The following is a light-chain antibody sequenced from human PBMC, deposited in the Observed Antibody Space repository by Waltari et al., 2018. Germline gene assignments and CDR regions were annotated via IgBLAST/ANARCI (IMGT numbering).Light chain of an antibody. CDR1: QSVLSTSNRKTY. CDR2: WAS. J-gene: IGKJ5*01. CDR3: HQYYIPPLT. V-gene: IGKV4-1*01. Sequence: DIEMTQSPDSLAVSLGERATINCKSSQSVLSTSNRKTYIARYQQKPGQTPRLLINWASTRASGVPDRFSGSGSGTDFTLTVSSLQAEDVAVYYCHQYYIPPLTFGQGTRLEIK.